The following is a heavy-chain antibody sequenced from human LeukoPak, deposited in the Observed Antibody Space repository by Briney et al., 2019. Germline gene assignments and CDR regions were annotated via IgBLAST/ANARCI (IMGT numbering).Heavy chain of an antibody. D-gene: IGHD6-19*01. Sequence: SETLSLTCTVSGGSISSYYWSWIRQPPGKGLEWIGYIYYSGSTNYNPSLKSRVTISVDTSKNPFSLKLSSVTAADTAVYYCARGSGWYAYFDLWGRGTLVTVSS. CDR2: IYYSGST. J-gene: IGHJ2*01. V-gene: IGHV4-59*01. CDR3: ARGSGWYAYFDL. CDR1: GGSISSYY.